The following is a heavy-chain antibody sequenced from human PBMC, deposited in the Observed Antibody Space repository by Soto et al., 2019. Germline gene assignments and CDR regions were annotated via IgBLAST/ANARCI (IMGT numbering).Heavy chain of an antibody. J-gene: IGHJ4*02. CDR2: ISSTGALM. CDR1: GFIFSQYS. D-gene: IGHD6-19*01. V-gene: IGHV3-21*02. CDR3: ARDRLARGIPVAGRIDY. Sequence: EVQLVESGGGLVKPGGSLRLSCAASGFIFSQYSMNWVRQAPGKGLEWVSSISSTGALMYYADSVKGRFTISRDDADNSRYLQMNSLRVEDKAVYYCARDRLARGIPVAGRIDYWGQGALVTVSS.